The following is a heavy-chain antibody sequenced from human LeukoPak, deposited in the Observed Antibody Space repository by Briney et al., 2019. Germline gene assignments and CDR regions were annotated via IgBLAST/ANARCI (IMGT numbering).Heavy chain of an antibody. CDR3: ASFSGWYAMES. D-gene: IGHD6-19*01. J-gene: IGHJ4*02. CDR2: IYTSGST. CDR1: GGSISSTSYY. Sequence: SETLSLTCTVYGGSISSTSYYWGWIRQPAGKGLEWIGRIYTSGSTNYNPSLKSRVTISVDTSKNQFSLKLSSVTAADTAVYYCASFSGWYAMESWGQGTLVTVSS. V-gene: IGHV4-61*02.